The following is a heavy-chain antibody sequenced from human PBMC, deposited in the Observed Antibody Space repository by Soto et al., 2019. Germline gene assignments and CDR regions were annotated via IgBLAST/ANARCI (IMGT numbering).Heavy chain of an antibody. Sequence: PPGKALEWLALIDWDDDKYYSTSLKTRLTISKDTSKNQVVLTMTNMDPVDTATYYCARAYSSGWYGTSYYYYYGMDVWGQGTTVTVS. J-gene: IGHJ6*02. V-gene: IGHV2-70*01. D-gene: IGHD6-19*01. CDR2: IDWDDDK. CDR3: ARAYSSGWYGTSYYYYYGMDV.